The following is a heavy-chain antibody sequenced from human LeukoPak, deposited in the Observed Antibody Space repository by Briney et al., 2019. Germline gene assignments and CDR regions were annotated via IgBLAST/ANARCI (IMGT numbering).Heavy chain of an antibody. V-gene: IGHV1-69*13. D-gene: IGHD6-19*01. Sequence: SVTVSCKASGGTFSSYAISWVRQAPGQGLEWMGGIIPIFGTANYAQKFQGRVTITADESTSTAYMELSSLRSEDTAVYYCARGLRMEWLGDAFDIWGQGTMVTVSS. CDR2: IIPIFGTA. CDR1: GGTFSSYA. J-gene: IGHJ3*02. CDR3: ARGLRMEWLGDAFDI.